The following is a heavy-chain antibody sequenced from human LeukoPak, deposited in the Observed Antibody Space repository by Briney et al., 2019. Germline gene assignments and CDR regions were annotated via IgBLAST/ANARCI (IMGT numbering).Heavy chain of an antibody. CDR1: GGSISSYY. CDR3: ARGAQSGYNYMIDY. V-gene: IGHV4-59*12. CDR2: IYYSGST. D-gene: IGHD5-24*01. Sequence: PSETLSLTCTVSGGSISSYYWSWIRQPPGKGLEWIGYIYYSGSTNYNPSLKSRVTISVDTSKNQFSLKLSSVTAADTAVYYCARGAQSGYNYMIDYWGQGTLVTVSS. J-gene: IGHJ4*02.